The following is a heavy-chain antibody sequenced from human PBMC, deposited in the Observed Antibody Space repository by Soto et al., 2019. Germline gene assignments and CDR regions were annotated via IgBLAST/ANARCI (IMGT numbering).Heavy chain of an antibody. V-gene: IGHV1-69*12. Sequence: QVQLVQSGAEVKKPGSSVKVSCKASGGTFSSYAISWVRQAPGQGLEWMGGIIPIFGTANYAQKFQGRVTITADESTSTAYMELSSLRSEDTAVYYCARGIHYDFRSGYRSAVAYYYGMDVWGQGTTVTVSS. CDR2: IIPIFGTA. J-gene: IGHJ6*02. CDR3: ARGIHYDFRSGYRSAVAYYYGMDV. D-gene: IGHD3-3*01. CDR1: GGTFSSYA.